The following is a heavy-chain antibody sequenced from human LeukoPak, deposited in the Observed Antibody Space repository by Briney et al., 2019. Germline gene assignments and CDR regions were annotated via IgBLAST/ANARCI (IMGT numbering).Heavy chain of an antibody. CDR2: IYHSGST. J-gene: IGHJ4*02. V-gene: IGHV4-30-2*01. D-gene: IGHD1-26*01. Sequence: SQTLSLTCTVSGGSISSGGYYWSWIRQPPGKGLEWIGYIYHSGSTYYNPSLKSRVTISVDRSKNQFSLKLSSVTAADTAVYYCARVMRGSYRFDYWGQGTLVTVSS. CDR3: ARVMRGSYRFDY. CDR1: GGSISSGGYY.